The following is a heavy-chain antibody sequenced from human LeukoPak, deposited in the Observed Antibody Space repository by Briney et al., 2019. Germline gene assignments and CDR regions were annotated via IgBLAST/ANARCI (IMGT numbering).Heavy chain of an antibody. CDR3: ARNRYYFDY. CDR1: GFTFSGYW. CDR2: IKQDGSEK. Sequence: GGSLRLSCAASGFTFSGYWMSWVRQAPGKGLEWVANIKQDGSEKYYVDSVKGRFTISRDNAKSSLYLQMNSLRAEDTAVYYCARNRYYFDYWGQGTLVTVSS. V-gene: IGHV3-7*01. J-gene: IGHJ4*02.